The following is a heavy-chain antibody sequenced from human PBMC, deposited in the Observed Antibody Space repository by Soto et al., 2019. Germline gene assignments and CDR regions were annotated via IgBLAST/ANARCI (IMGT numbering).Heavy chain of an antibody. CDR2: NNPDSGDT. D-gene: IGHD2-2*01. CDR3: ASSVGVPDRHRAFDY. J-gene: IGHJ4*02. CDR1: GYTFTGFY. Sequence: ASVKVSCKASGYTFTGFYMHWVRQAPGQGLEWMGRNNPDSGDTDHAEKFQGRVTITRDTSVSTAYMELTRLTSDDTAVYHCASSVGVPDRHRAFDYWGQGTPVTVSS. V-gene: IGHV1-2*06.